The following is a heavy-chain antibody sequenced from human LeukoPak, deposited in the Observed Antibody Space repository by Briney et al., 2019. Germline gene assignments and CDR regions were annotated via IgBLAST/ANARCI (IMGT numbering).Heavy chain of an antibody. J-gene: IGHJ4*02. D-gene: IGHD5-18*01. Sequence: GASVKVSCKASGYTFTSYYMHWVRQAPGQGLEWMGIINPSGGSTSYAQKFQGRVTMTRDTSTSTVYMELSSLRSEDTAVYYCAREPDGTRYSYGLTGPENNYFDYWGQGTLVTVSS. CDR1: GYTFTSYY. CDR3: AREPDGTRYSYGLTGPENNYFDY. CDR2: INPSGGST. V-gene: IGHV1-46*01.